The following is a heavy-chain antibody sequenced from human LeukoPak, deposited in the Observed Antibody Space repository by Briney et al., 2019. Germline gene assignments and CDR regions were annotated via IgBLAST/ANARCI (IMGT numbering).Heavy chain of an antibody. D-gene: IGHD2-2*01. CDR2: IYPGDSDT. J-gene: IGHJ4*02. V-gene: IGHV5-51*01. CDR3: ARLRGYCSSTSCYGGFDY. CDR1: GYSFTSYW. Sequence: GESLKISCKGSGYSFTSYWIGWVRQMPGKGLEWMGIIYPGDSDTRYSPSFQGQVTISADKSISTTYLQWSSLKASDTAMYYCARLRGYCSSTSCYGGFDYWGQGTLVTVSS.